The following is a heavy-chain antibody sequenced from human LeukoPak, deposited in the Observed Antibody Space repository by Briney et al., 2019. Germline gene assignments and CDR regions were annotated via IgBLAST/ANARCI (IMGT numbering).Heavy chain of an antibody. Sequence: GGSLRLSCAASGFTFSSYAMHWVRQAPGKGLEWVAVISYDGSNKYYADSVKGRFTISRDNSKNTLYLRMNSLRAEDTAVYYCARDQGYCSSTSCHSLGFDYWGQGTLVTVSS. CDR3: ARDQGYCSSTSCHSLGFDY. D-gene: IGHD2-2*01. CDR1: GFTFSSYA. V-gene: IGHV3-30*01. J-gene: IGHJ4*02. CDR2: ISYDGSNK.